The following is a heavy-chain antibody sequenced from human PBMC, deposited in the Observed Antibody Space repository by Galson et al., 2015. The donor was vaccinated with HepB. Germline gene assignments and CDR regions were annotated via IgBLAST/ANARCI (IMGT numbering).Heavy chain of an antibody. J-gene: IGHJ4*02. CDR3: AKERSVGAFDY. D-gene: IGHD1-26*01. Sequence: SLRLSCAASGFTFDDYAMHWVRQAPGKGLEWVSGISWNSGSIGYADSVKGRFTISRDNAKNSLYLQMKSLRAEDTALYYCAKERSVGAFDYGGQGTLGTVSS. CDR1: GFTFDDYA. V-gene: IGHV3-9*01. CDR2: ISWNSGSI.